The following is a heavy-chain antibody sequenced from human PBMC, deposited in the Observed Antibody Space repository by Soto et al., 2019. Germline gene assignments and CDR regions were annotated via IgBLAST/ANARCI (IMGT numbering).Heavy chain of an antibody. CDR2: ISHDGSVT. V-gene: IGHV3-30*18. CDR1: GFTFSTSG. J-gene: IGHJ5*02. D-gene: IGHD6-13*01. Sequence: QVQMVESGGGVVQPGTSLRLSCATSGFTFSTSGMHWVQAPGKGLEWVAMISHDGSVTYYTDSVQGRFTISRDTPKNTLYLQMNSLRDEDTAIYYCAKDWGSSGWYNWFDPWGQGTRVTVS. CDR3: AKDWGSSGWYNWFDP.